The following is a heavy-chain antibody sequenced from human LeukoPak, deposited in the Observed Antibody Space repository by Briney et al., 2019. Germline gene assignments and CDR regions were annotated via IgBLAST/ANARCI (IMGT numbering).Heavy chain of an antibody. V-gene: IGHV4-30-2*01. Sequence: SETLSLTCAVSGGSISSGGYSRSWIRQPPGKGLEWIGYIYHSGSTYYNPSLKSRVTISVDRSKNQFSLKLSSVTAADTAVYYCARDTGGYCSGGSCYSTSWFDPWGQGTLVTVSS. CDR2: IYHSGST. CDR1: GGSISSGGYS. D-gene: IGHD2-15*01. CDR3: ARDTGGYCSGGSCYSTSWFDP. J-gene: IGHJ5*02.